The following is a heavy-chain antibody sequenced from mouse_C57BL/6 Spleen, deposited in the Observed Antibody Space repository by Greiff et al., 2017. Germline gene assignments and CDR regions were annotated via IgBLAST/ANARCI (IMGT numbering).Heavy chain of an antibody. V-gene: IGHV1-80*01. CDR3: ARWAGSYDRNYFDV. J-gene: IGHJ2*01. CDR2: IYPGDGDT. Sequence: VQLQQSGAELVQPGASVKISCKASGYAFSSYWMNWVQQRPGKGLEWIGQIYPGDGDTNYNGKFKGKATLTADKSSSTAYMQLSSLTSDDSAVYFCARWAGSYDRNYFDVWGQGTTLTVSS. D-gene: IGHD1-1*02. CDR1: GYAFSSYW.